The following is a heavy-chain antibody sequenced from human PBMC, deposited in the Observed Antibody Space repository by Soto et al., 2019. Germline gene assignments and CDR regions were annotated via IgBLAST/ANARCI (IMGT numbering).Heavy chain of an antibody. CDR3: ARDSVRRYEGATHAFDI. D-gene: IGHD1-20*01. J-gene: IGHJ3*02. CDR1: GFTFSSYS. CDR2: ISSSSSYI. Sequence: GGSLRLSCAASGFTFSSYSMNWVRQAPGKGLEWVSSISSSSSYIYYADSVKGRFTISRDNAKNSLYLQMNSLRAEDTAVYYCARDSVRRYEGATHAFDIWGQGTMVT. V-gene: IGHV3-21*01.